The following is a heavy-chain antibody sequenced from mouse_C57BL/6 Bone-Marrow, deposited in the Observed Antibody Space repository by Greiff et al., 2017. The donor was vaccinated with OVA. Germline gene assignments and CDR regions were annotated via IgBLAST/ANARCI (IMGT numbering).Heavy chain of an antibody. J-gene: IGHJ4*01. CDR1: GYTFTSYW. V-gene: IGHV1-69*01. Sequence: QVQLQQSGAELVMPGASVKLSCKASGYTFTSYWMHWVKQRPGQGLEWIGEIDPSDSYTNYNQKFKGKSTLTVDKSSSTAYMQLSSLTSEDSAVYYCERFSMGWLPVGYAMDYWGQGTSVTVSS. CDR3: ERFSMGWLPVGYAMDY. D-gene: IGHD2-3*01. CDR2: IDPSDSYT.